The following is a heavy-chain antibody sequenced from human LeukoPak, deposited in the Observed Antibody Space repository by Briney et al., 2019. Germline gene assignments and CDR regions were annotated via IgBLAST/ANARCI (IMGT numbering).Heavy chain of an antibody. V-gene: IGHV1-18*01. CDR3: AREAPYSSDDY. Sequence: ASVKVSCKASGYTFTIYGISWVRQAPGQGLEWMGWISGYNGNTNYAQKFQGRVTMTTDTSTSTAYMELRSLKSDDTAVYYCAREAPYSSDDYWGQGTSVTVSS. J-gene: IGHJ4*02. CDR2: ISGYNGNT. CDR1: GYTFTIYG. D-gene: IGHD6-25*01.